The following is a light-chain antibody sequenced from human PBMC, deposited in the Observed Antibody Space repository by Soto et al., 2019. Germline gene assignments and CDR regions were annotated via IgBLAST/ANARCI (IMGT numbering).Light chain of an antibody. Sequence: ELVLTQSPATLSLSPGERATLSCRASQSVSSYLAWYQQKPGQAPRLPIYDASNRATGIPARFSGSGSGTDFTLTISSLEPEDFAVYYCQQRSNWLITFGQGTRLEI. V-gene: IGKV3-11*01. CDR2: DAS. CDR1: QSVSSY. J-gene: IGKJ5*01. CDR3: QQRSNWLIT.